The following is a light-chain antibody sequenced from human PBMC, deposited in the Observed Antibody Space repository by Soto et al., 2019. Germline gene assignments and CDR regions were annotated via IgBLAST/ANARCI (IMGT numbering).Light chain of an antibody. CDR3: QQGYNMPYT. CDR2: AAT. J-gene: IGKJ2*01. Sequence: DIQMTQSPSFLSASVGDRVTISCRASQTINSYLNWYQQTSGRAPKVLIFAATILQRGVPSRFSGSASGTDYTLTISSLQPEDFATYFCQQGYNMPYTFGQGTKLEIK. V-gene: IGKV1-39*01. CDR1: QTINSY.